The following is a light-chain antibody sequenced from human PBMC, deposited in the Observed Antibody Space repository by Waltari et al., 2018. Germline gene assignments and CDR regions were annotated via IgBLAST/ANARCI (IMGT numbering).Light chain of an antibody. Sequence: SYELTQPPSVSVALGQTARVTCGGTHIGSKNGHWYPQKPGQAPVLVIYRDSNRPSGIPERFSGSNSGNTATLTISRAQAGDEADYYCQVWDSSTLWVFGGGTKLTVL. CDR1: HIGSKN. V-gene: IGLV3-9*01. CDR3: QVWDSSTLWV. J-gene: IGLJ3*02. CDR2: RDS.